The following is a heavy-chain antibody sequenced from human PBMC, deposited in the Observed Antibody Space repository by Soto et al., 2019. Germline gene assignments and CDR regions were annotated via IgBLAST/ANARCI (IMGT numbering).Heavy chain of an antibody. V-gene: IGHV4-31*03. CDR3: ARYCGGDCLYYYYGMDV. D-gene: IGHD2-21*02. Sequence: KTSETLSLTCTVSGGAIISGGYYFICIREGPGKGLELIGYIYYSGSTYYNPSLKSRVTISVDTSKNQFSLKLSSVTAADTAVYYCARYCGGDCLYYYYGMDVWGQGTTVTVSS. CDR2: IYYSGST. J-gene: IGHJ6*02. CDR1: GGAIISGGYY.